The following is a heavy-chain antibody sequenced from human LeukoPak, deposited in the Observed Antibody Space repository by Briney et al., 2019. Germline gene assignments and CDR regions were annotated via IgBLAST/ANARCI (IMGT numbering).Heavy chain of an antibody. J-gene: IGHJ6*02. CDR1: GFTFSDYR. V-gene: IGHV3-48*01. D-gene: IGHD6-6*01. CDR2: ISGTSKTI. Sequence: GGSLRLSCTASGFTFSDYRMKWVRQAPGKGLEWVSHISGTSKTINYADSVKGRFTISRDNAKESLYLQMNSLRAEDTAVYYCARARSWGSSSPGGAYGMDVWGQGTTVIVSS. CDR3: ARARSWGSSSPGGAYGMDV.